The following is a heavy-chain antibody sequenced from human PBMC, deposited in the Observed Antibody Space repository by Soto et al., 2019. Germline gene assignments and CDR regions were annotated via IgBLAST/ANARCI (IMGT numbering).Heavy chain of an antibody. V-gene: IGHV4-4*02. CDR2: MSHGGST. D-gene: IGHD6-19*01. CDR3: ATSFGWYAVAS. J-gene: IGHJ4*02. Sequence: QVQLQESGPGLVKPSGTLSLKPSGTLSLTCCVSGVSIDSSYWWGWVRQPPGRDLEWLWAMSHGGSTNYTQSLKRRVTILLEKSKQQFSPSPSFMTAAETATYYCATSFGWYAVASWGQGILVTFSS. CDR1: GVSIDSSYW.